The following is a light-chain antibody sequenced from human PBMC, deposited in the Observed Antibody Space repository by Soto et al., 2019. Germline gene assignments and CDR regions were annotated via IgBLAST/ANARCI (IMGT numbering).Light chain of an antibody. CDR2: RNN. Sequence: QSVLTQPPSASGTPGQRVTISCSGSSSNIGSNTVNWYQRLPGTAPKLLIYRNNQRPSGVPDRFSGSKSGTSASLAISGLQSEDEADYYCAAWDDSLNVVFGGGTKLTVL. V-gene: IGLV1-44*01. CDR1: SSNIGSNT. J-gene: IGLJ3*02. CDR3: AAWDDSLNVV.